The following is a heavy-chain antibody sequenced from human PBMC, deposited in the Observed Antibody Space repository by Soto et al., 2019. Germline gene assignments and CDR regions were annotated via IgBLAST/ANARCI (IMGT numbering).Heavy chain of an antibody. Sequence: PGGSLRLSCAASGFTFNNYAMNWVRQAPGKGLEWVSVISGSGGSTYYADSVKGRFTISRDNSRNTLYLQMNSLRAEDTAVYYCAKDLYDSSALEYWGQGTQVTVSS. CDR3: AKDLYDSSALEY. D-gene: IGHD3-22*01. CDR2: ISGSGGST. J-gene: IGHJ4*02. CDR1: GFTFNNYA. V-gene: IGHV3-23*01.